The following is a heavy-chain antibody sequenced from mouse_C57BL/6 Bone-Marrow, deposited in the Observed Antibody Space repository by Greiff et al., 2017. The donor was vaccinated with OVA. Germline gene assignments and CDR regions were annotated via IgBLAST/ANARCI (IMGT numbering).Heavy chain of an antibody. D-gene: IGHD2-14*01. CDR2: IDPSDSYT. CDR3: ARGRGTYWYFDV. Sequence: QVHVKQPGAELVMPGASVKLSCKASGYTFTSYWMHWVKQRPGQGLEWIGEIDPSDSYTNYNQKFKGKSTLTVDKSSSTAYMQLSSLTSEDSAVYYCARGRGTYWYFDVWGTGTTVTVSS. V-gene: IGHV1-69*01. J-gene: IGHJ1*03. CDR1: GYTFTSYW.